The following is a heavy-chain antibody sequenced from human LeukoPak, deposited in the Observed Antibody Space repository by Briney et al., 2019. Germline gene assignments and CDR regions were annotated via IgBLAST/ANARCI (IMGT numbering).Heavy chain of an antibody. CDR1: GYSISSGYY. CDR3: RADIHGGYSYGFGLLSDAFDI. D-gene: IGHD5-18*01. J-gene: IGHJ3*02. CDR2: IYYSGST. Sequence: SETLSLTCTVSGYSISSGYYWGWIRQPPGKGLEWIGYIYYSGSTYYNPSLKSRVTISVDTSKNQFSLKLSSVTAADTAVYYCRADIHGGYSYGFGLLSDAFDIWGQGTMVTVSS. V-gene: IGHV4-38-2*02.